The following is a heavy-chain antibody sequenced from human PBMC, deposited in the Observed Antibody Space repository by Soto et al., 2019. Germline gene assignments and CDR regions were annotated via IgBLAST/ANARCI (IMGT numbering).Heavy chain of an antibody. CDR1: GFTFSSYA. V-gene: IGHV3-23*01. D-gene: IGHD2-15*01. J-gene: IGHJ3*02. CDR3: AKDKGWRGAFDI. Sequence: EVQLLESGGGLVQPGGSLRLSCAASGFTFSSYAMSWVRQAPGRGLEWVSVITSSGGSTYYADSVKGRFTISRDNSKNTLYLQVISLRAEDTAVYYCAKDKGWRGAFDIWGQGTMVSVSS. CDR2: ITSSGGST.